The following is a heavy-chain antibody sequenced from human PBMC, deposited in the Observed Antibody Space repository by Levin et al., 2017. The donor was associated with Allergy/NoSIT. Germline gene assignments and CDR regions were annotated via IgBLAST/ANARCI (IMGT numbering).Heavy chain of an antibody. J-gene: IGHJ4*02. CDR1: GFALSPYW. CDR2: VNQNENVK. Sequence: GGSLRLSCEVGFALSPYWMTWVRQAPGKGLEWVASVNQNENVKHYVDSVKGRFTISRDNAKNSVYLQMNSLRGEDTAVYYCARLLGDATTFDWWGQGTLVTVS. D-gene: IGHD1-1*01. CDR3: ARLLGDATTFDW. V-gene: IGHV3-7*01.